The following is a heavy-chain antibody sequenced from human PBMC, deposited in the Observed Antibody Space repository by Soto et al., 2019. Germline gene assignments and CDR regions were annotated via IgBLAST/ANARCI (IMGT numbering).Heavy chain of an antibody. J-gene: IGHJ6*03. CDR1: GFTFSDHY. Sequence: QPGGSLRLSCAASGFTFSDHYMDWVRQAPGKGLEWVGRTRNKANSYTTEYAASVKGRFTISRDDSKNSLYLQMNSLQTEDTAVYYCAREGRITIFGVVILHPYYYMDGWGKGSSVTVSS. D-gene: IGHD3-3*01. CDR2: TRNKANSYTT. CDR3: AREGRITIFGVVILHPYYYMDG. V-gene: IGHV3-72*01.